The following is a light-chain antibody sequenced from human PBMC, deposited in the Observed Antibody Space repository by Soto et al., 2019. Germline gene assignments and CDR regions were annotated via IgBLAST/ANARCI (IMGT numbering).Light chain of an antibody. CDR1: QSVTSNY. CDR2: GAS. V-gene: IGKV3-20*01. CDR3: QQYGSSVWT. Sequence: IVLTQSPGTLSLSPGERATLSCRASQSVTSNYIAWYQQKLGQAPRLILFGASSRATGIPDRFSGSGSGTDFSLTISRLEPEDFAVYYCQQYGSSVWTFGQRTKVEIK. J-gene: IGKJ1*01.